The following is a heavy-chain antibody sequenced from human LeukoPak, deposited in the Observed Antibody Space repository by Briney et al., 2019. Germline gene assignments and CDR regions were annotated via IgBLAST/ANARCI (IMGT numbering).Heavy chain of an antibody. V-gene: IGHV3-21*01. D-gene: IGHD4-11*01. CDR3: AREGVVAYSDTLTYYYYYMDV. J-gene: IGHJ6*03. Sequence: PGGSLRLSCVDSGFTFSTYSMNWVRQAPGKGLEWVSSISSSSSYIYYADSVKGRFTISRDNAKNSLYLQMNSLRAEDTAVYYCAREGVVAYSDTLTYYYYYMDVWGKGTTVTISS. CDR1: GFTFSTYS. CDR2: ISSSSSYI.